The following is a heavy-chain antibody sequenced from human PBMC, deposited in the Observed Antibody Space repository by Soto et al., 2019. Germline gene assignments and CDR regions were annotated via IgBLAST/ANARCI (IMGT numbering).Heavy chain of an antibody. D-gene: IGHD6-19*01. CDR2: IRYSGST. CDR1: GGSISGYF. CDR3: ARDAYSSSHFDY. J-gene: IGHJ4*02. V-gene: IGHV4-59*01. Sequence: PSETLSLTCTVSGGSISGYFWSWIRQPPGKGLEWIGYIRYSGSTNYNPSLKSRVTISVDTTKNQFSLKLSSVTAADSAVYYCARDAYSSSHFDYWGQGTQVTVSS.